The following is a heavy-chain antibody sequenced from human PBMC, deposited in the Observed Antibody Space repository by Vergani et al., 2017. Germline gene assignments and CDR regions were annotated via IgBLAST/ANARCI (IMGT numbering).Heavy chain of an antibody. J-gene: IGHJ4*02. Sequence: EVQLVESGGGLVQPGGSLRLSCAASGFTFSSYAMSWVRQAPGKGLEWVSAISGSGGRTNYADSVKGRFTISRDNSKNTLYLQMNSLRAEDTAVYYCAKDLYDSLVFDYWGQGTLVTVSS. CDR1: GFTFSSYA. D-gene: IGHD3-9*01. V-gene: IGHV3-23*04. CDR3: AKDLYDSLVFDY. CDR2: ISGSGGRT.